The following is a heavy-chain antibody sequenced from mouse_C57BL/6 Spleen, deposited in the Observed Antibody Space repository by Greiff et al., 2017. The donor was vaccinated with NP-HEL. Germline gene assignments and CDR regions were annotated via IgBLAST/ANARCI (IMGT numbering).Heavy chain of an antibody. D-gene: IGHD4-1*01. CDR3: ARDDWGRFAY. J-gene: IGHJ3*01. Sequence: EVQRVESGGGLVKPGGSLKLSCAASGFTFSSYAMSWVRQTPEKRLEWVATISDGGSYTYYPDNVKGRFTISRDNAKNNLYLQMSHLKSEDTAMYYCARDDWGRFAYWGQGTLVTVSA. CDR1: GFTFSSYA. V-gene: IGHV5-4*01. CDR2: ISDGGSYT.